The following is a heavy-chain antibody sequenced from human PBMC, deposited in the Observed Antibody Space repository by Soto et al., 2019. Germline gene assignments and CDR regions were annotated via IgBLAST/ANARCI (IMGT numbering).Heavy chain of an antibody. CDR2: ISYDGSNK. Sequence: GGSLRLSCAASGFTFSSYAMHWVRQAPGKGLEWVAVISYDGSNKYYADSVKGRFTISRDNSKNTLYLQMNSLRAEDTAVYYCARDRYYDSSGYFDYWGQGTLVTVSS. J-gene: IGHJ4*02. D-gene: IGHD3-22*01. CDR1: GFTFSSYA. V-gene: IGHV3-30*04. CDR3: ARDRYYDSSGYFDY.